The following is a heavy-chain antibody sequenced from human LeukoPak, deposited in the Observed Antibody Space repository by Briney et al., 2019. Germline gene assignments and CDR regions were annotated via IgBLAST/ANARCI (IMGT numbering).Heavy chain of an antibody. CDR1: GFTFSSYG. V-gene: IGHV3-23*01. CDR3: AKGGMVRGQFFDY. D-gene: IGHD3-10*01. CDR2: ISGSGGST. J-gene: IGHJ4*02. Sequence: GSLXLSCAASGFTFSSYGMSWVRQAPGKGLEWVSGISGSGGSTYYADSVKGRFTISRDNSKNTLYLRMNSLRAEDTAVYYCAKGGMVRGQFFDYWGQGTLVTVSS.